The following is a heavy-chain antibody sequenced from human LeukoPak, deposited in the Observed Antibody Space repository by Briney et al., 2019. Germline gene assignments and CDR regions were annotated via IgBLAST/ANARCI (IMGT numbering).Heavy chain of an antibody. D-gene: IGHD5-24*01. CDR3: AKEFIAGDGHVDCDS. V-gene: IGHV3-23*01. Sequence: GGSLRLSCAASGFTISTYAMTWLRQAPGKGLELVSSITSSGATTYYADSVKGRFTISRVISKNTLYLQMNSLTAEDSAVYYCAKEFIAGDGHVDCDSWGQGTLVTVSS. CDR1: GFTISTYA. CDR2: ITSSGATT. J-gene: IGHJ4*02.